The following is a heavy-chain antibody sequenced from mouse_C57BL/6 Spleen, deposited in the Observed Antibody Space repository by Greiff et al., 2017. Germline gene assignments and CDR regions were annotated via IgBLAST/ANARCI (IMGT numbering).Heavy chain of an antibody. V-gene: IGHV1-61*01. Sequence: QVQLQQPGAELVRPGSSVKLSCKASGYTFTSYWMDWVKQRPGQGLEWIGNIYPSDSETHYNQKFKDKATLTVDKSSSTAYMQLSSLTSEDSAVYYCASSEYYGSSFDYWGQGTTLTVSS. D-gene: IGHD1-1*01. CDR2: IYPSDSET. CDR1: GYTFTSYW. CDR3: ASSEYYGSSFDY. J-gene: IGHJ2*01.